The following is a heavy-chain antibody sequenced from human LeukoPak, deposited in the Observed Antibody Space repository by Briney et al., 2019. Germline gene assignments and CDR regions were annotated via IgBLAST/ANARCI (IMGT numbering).Heavy chain of an antibody. CDR3: ARRPTSGFYYYFDY. D-gene: IGHD3-22*01. CDR1: GYSFTTYW. V-gene: IGHV5-51*01. Sequence: GESLKISCEASGYSFTTYWIGWVRQVPGKGLEWMGSIYPGDSDTRYGPSFQGQVTISADKSISTAYLQWSSLKASDTAMYYCARRPTSGFYYYFDYWGPGTLVTVSS. CDR2: IYPGDSDT. J-gene: IGHJ4*02.